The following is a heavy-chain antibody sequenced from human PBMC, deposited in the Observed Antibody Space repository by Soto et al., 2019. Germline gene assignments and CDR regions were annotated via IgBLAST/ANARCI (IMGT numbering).Heavy chain of an antibody. J-gene: IGHJ6*02. D-gene: IGHD3-22*01. CDR1: GFTFSSYE. CDR2: ISSSSSII. Sequence: GGSLRLSCAASGFTFSSYEMNWVRQAGVQRLEWVSYISSSSSIIYYADSVKGRFTISRDNAKNSLYLQMNSLRAEDTAVYYCARGAYYDSSGYHYYGMDVWGQGTTVTVSS. V-gene: IGHV3-48*03. CDR3: ARGAYYDSSGYHYYGMDV.